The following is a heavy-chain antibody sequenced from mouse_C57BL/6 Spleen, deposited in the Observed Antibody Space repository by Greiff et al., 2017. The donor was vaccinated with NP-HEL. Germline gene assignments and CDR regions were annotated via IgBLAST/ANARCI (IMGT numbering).Heavy chain of an antibody. CDR3: ANYYGSSYGYFDY. V-gene: IGHV1-19*01. Sequence: VQLQQSGPVLVKPGASVKMSCKASGYTFTDYYMNWVKQSPGKSLEWIGVINPYNGGTSYNQKFKGKATLTVDKSSSTAYMELNSLTSEDSAVYDCANYYGSSYGYFDYWGQGTTLTVSS. CDR2: INPYNGGT. CDR1: GYTFTDYY. J-gene: IGHJ2*01. D-gene: IGHD1-1*01.